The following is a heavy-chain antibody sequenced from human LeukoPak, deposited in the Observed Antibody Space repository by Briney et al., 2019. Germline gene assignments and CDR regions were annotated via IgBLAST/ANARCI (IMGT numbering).Heavy chain of an antibody. Sequence: GESLKISCQGSGYSFTSYWIGWVRQMPGKGLEWMGIIYPGDSDTRYSPSFQGQVTTSADKSISTAYLQLSSLKASDTAMYYCARATMDRAFDYWGQGTLVTVSS. J-gene: IGHJ4*02. V-gene: IGHV5-51*01. CDR3: ARATMDRAFDY. D-gene: IGHD3-10*01. CDR2: IYPGDSDT. CDR1: GYSFTSYW.